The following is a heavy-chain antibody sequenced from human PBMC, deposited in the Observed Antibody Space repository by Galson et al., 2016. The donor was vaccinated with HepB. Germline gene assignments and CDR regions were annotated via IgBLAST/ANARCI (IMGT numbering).Heavy chain of an antibody. CDR2: ISSSSGRI. V-gene: IGHV3-48*02. Sequence: SLRLSCAASGLTFSGYSMNWVRQPPGKGLEWVSYISSSSGRIYYADSVEGRFTISRDNAKNSLFLQMNSLRDEDTAVCYCARGGDSSGYFAYWGQGTLVTVSS. D-gene: IGHD3-22*01. CDR1: GLTFSGYS. J-gene: IGHJ4*02. CDR3: ARGGDSSGYFAY.